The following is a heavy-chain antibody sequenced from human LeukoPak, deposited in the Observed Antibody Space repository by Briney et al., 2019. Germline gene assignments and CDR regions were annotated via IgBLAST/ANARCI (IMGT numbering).Heavy chain of an antibody. V-gene: IGHV6-1*01. CDR2: TYYRSKWYN. CDR1: GDSVSSNSAA. CDR3: ARTPQGDNYFDY. J-gene: IGHJ4*02. Sequence: SQTLSLTCAISGDSVSSNSAAWNWIRQSPSRGLEWLGRTYYRSKWYNDYAVSVKSRITINPDTSKNQFSLQLNSVTAADTAVFYCARTPQGDNYFDYWGQGHLVIVSS. D-gene: IGHD3-9*01.